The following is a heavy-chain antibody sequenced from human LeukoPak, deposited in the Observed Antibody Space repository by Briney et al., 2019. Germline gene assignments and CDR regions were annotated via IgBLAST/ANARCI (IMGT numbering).Heavy chain of an antibody. Sequence: GGSLRLSCTGSGFSFGDYAMSWVRQAPGKGREWVGFIRSKTYGGTTEYAASVKRRLTISRDDSKSIAYMQMNSLETEDAGVYYCASQQSYGDYGMDVWGKGTTVTVSS. V-gene: IGHV3-49*04. CDR3: ASQQSYGDYGMDV. CDR2: IRSKTYGGTT. D-gene: IGHD4-17*01. CDR1: GFSFGDYA. J-gene: IGHJ6*04.